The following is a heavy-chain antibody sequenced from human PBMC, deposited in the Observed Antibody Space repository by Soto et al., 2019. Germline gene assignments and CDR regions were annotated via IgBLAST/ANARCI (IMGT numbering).Heavy chain of an antibody. V-gene: IGHV1-69*13. CDR3: ARGPSSSSIIGGYYYYYGMDV. Sequence: GAPVKVSCKASGGTFSSYAISWVRQAPGQGLEWMGGIIPIFGTANYAQKFQGRVTITADESTSTAYMELSSLRSEDTAVYYCARGPSSSSIIGGYYYYYGMDVWGQGTTVTVSS. J-gene: IGHJ6*02. D-gene: IGHD6-6*01. CDR2: IIPIFGTA. CDR1: GGTFSSYA.